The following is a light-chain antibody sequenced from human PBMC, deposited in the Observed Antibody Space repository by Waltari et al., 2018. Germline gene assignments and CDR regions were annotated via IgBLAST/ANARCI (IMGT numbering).Light chain of an antibody. V-gene: IGKV3-20*01. CDR1: QSVGRT. CDR3: QNYERLPVT. Sequence: EVVLTQSPGPLPLSPGERATLSCRASQSVGRTLTWYQQKPGQSPRLLVYGASIRAAGIPDRFSGSGSGTDFILTITRLEPEDFAVYYCQNYERLPVTFGQGTKVEIK. J-gene: IGKJ1*01. CDR2: GAS.